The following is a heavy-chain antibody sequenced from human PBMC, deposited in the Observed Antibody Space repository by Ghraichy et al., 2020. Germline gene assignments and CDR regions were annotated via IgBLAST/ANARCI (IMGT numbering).Heavy chain of an antibody. J-gene: IGHJ6*02. Sequence: GGSLRLSCAASGFTFSNAWMSWVRQAPGKGLEWVGRIKSKTDGGTTDYAAPVKGRFTISRDDSKNTLYLQMNSLKTEDTAVYYCTTGGIVVVPAATPGGMDVWGQGTTVTVSS. CDR1: GFTFSNAW. D-gene: IGHD2-2*01. CDR2: IKSKTDGGTT. V-gene: IGHV3-15*01. CDR3: TTGGIVVVPAATPGGMDV.